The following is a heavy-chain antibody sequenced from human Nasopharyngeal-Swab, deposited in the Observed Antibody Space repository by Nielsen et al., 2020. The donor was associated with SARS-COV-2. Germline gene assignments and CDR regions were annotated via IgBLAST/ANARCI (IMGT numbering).Heavy chain of an antibody. CDR2: IYSGGST. CDR3: AREQNLYCSGGSCYSSYYMDV. Sequence: GESLKISCAASGFTVSSNYMSWVRQAPGKGLEWVSVIYSGGSTYYADSVKGRFTISRHNSKNTLYLQMNSLRAEDTAVYYCAREQNLYCSGGSCYSSYYMDVWGKGTTVTVSS. J-gene: IGHJ6*03. D-gene: IGHD2-15*01. V-gene: IGHV3-53*04. CDR1: GFTVSSNY.